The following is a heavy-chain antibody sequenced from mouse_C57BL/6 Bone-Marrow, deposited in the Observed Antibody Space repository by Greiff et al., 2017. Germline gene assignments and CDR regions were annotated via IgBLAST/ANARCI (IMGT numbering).Heavy chain of an antibody. CDR2: ISSGSSTI. V-gene: IGHV5-17*01. J-gene: IGHJ4*01. Sequence: EVKLVESGGGLVKPGGSLKLSCAASGFTFSDYGMHWVRQAPEKGLEWVAYISSGSSTIYYADTVKGRLTISRDNAKNTLFRQMTSLRAEDTAMYYCARSGYLGMDHWGQGTSVTVSS. CDR1: GFTFSDYG. D-gene: IGHD5-1*01. CDR3: ARSGYLGMDH.